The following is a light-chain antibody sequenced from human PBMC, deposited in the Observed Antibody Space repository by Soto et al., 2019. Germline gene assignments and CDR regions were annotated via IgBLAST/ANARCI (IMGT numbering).Light chain of an antibody. Sequence: AIQMTQSPSSLSVSVGDRVTITCRASQGIRNDLGWYQQKPGKAPKLLISAASTLQSGVPSRFSGSGFGTDFTLTISSLQPEDFATYYCLQDYDYPLTFGGGTKVEIK. V-gene: IGKV1-6*01. CDR3: LQDYDYPLT. CDR2: AAS. CDR1: QGIRND. J-gene: IGKJ4*01.